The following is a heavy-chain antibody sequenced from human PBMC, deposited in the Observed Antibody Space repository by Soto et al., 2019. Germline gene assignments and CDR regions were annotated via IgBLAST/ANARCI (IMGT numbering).Heavy chain of an antibody. CDR1: GFTFSSYA. V-gene: IGHV3-23*01. CDR2: ISNGGGST. J-gene: IGHJ4*02. D-gene: IGHD6-19*01. Sequence: EVQLLESGGGLVQPGGSLRLSCGASGFTFSSYAMGWVRQAPGKGLEWVSGISNGGGSTYFADSVRGRFSISRDNSMHPLYLQMNCLRAEDTAVYYCVSISGWSDYWGQGALVTVSS. CDR3: VSISGWSDY.